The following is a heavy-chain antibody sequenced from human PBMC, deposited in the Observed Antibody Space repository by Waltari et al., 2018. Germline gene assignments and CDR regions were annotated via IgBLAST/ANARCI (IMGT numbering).Heavy chain of an antibody. V-gene: IGHV3-30*01. CDR1: GFTFSSYA. J-gene: IGHJ4*02. D-gene: IGHD6-19*01. CDR2: ITYDGSNK. CDR3: ASRPGRAIAVAGTDY. Sequence: QVQLVESGGGVVQPGRSLRLSCAASGFTFSSYAMHWVRQAPGKGLEGGAVITYDGSNKDYADSVKGRFTIARDNAKNTLYLQMNRLRAEDTAVYYCASRPGRAIAVAGTDYWGQGTLVTVSS.